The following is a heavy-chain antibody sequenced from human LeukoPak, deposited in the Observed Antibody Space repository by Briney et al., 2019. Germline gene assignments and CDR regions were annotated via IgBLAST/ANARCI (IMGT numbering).Heavy chain of an antibody. CDR2: IYTSGST. CDR3: ARGSHCSSTSCYDPGFDY. Sequence: PSETLSLTCTVSGGSISSSSYYWGWIRQPPGKGLEWIGRIYTSGSTNYNPSLKSRVTMSVDTSKNQFSLKLSTVTAADTAVYYCARGSHCSSTSCYDPGFDYWGQGTLVTVSS. CDR1: GGSISSSSYY. V-gene: IGHV4-61*05. D-gene: IGHD2-2*01. J-gene: IGHJ4*02.